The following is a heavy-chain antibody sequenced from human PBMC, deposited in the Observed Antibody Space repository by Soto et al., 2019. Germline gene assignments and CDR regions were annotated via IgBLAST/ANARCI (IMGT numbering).Heavy chain of an antibody. D-gene: IGHD2-21*02. V-gene: IGHV4-59*01. J-gene: IGHJ4*02. CDR1: GGSISSYY. Sequence: SETLSLTCTVSGGSISSYYWSWIRQPPGKGLEWIGYIYYSGSTNYNPSLKSRVTISVDTSKNQFSLKLSSVTAADTAVYYCARVPDLRLSFVDYWGQGTLVTVSS. CDR3: ARVPDLRLSFVDY. CDR2: IYYSGST.